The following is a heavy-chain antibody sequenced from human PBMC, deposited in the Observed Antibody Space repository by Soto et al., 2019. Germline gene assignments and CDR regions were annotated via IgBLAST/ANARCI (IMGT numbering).Heavy chain of an antibody. J-gene: IGHJ4*02. CDR2: IRSKADGATA. CDR1: GFTFTNAW. Sequence: EVQLVESGGGLVKPGGSLRLSCVASGFTFTNAWMSWVRQAPGKGLEWVGCIRSKADGATAEYAAPVKGRFTISRDDSETTVHLQMNSPQTEDTAAYFCTTELGSGWYGHNFDYWGQGTLVTVSS. CDR3: TTELGSGWYGHNFDY. V-gene: IGHV3-15*07. D-gene: IGHD6-19*01.